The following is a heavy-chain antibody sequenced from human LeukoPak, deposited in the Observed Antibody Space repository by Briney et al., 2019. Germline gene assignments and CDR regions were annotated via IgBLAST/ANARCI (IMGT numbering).Heavy chain of an antibody. CDR1: GFTFSNYW. Sequence: PGGSLRLSCEASGFTFSNYWMTWVRQAPRKGLEWVANIKQDGSEKYYVDSVKGRFTISRDNAKNSPYLQMNSLRAEDTAVYYCARGGNYDLGYWGQGTLVTVSS. J-gene: IGHJ4*02. CDR3: ARGGNYDLGY. CDR2: IKQDGSEK. D-gene: IGHD3-3*01. V-gene: IGHV3-7*01.